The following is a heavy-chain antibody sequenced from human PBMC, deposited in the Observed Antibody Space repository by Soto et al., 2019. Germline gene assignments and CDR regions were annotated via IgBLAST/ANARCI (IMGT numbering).Heavy chain of an antibody. CDR1: GYTFTSYG. V-gene: IGHV1-18*01. J-gene: IGHJ6*02. CDR2: ISAYNGNT. Sequence: ASVKVSCKASGYTFTSYGISWVRQAPGQGLEWMGWISAYNGNTNYAQKLQGRVTMTTDTSTSTAYMELRSLRSDDTAVYYCARGGKVYSGYALYYYGMDVWGQGTTVTVSS. D-gene: IGHD5-12*01. CDR3: ARGGKVYSGYALYYYGMDV.